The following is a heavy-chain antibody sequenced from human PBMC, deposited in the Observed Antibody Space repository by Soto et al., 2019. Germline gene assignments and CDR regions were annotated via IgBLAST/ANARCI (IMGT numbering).Heavy chain of an antibody. D-gene: IGHD1-1*01. CDR3: ARRATTSAGYFDL. Sequence: GGSLRLSWAASGCTFSDYWMSWVRPAPGKGLEWVANIKQDGSEKNYKDSVKGRLTISRDNAKNSLSLQMNSLRAEDTAVYYCARRATTSAGYFDLWGRGTLVTGSS. V-gene: IGHV3-7*01. J-gene: IGHJ2*01. CDR1: GCTFSDYW. CDR2: IKQDGSEK.